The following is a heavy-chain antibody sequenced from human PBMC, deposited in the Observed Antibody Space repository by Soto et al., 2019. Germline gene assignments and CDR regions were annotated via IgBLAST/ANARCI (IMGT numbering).Heavy chain of an antibody. CDR2: IYYSGST. CDR1: GGSFSSYY. D-gene: IGHD2-2*01. CDR3: ARQGYCSSTSCYSYYGMDV. J-gene: IGHJ6*02. V-gene: IGHV4-59*08. Sequence: TSETLSLTCAVYGGSFSSYYWSWIRQPPGKGLEWIGYIYYSGSTNYNPSLKSRVTISVDTSKNQFSLKLSSVTAADTAVYYCARQGYCSSTSCYSYYGMDVWGQGTTVTVSS.